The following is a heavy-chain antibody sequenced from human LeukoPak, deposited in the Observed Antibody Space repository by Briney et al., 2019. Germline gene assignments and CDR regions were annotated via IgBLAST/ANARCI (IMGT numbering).Heavy chain of an antibody. D-gene: IGHD2-8*02. CDR3: ARDGGGVSSWVSH. V-gene: IGHV5-10-1*01. Sequence: GESLRISCKGSGYSFSSYLISWVRPMPGKGIEWRGRMDPGDSVTKYRPSFEGRVTISAVNTLSTVYLQWSSLKASDTAVDYCARDGGGVSSWVSHWGQGTLVTVSS. J-gene: IGHJ4*02. CDR1: GYSFSSYL. CDR2: MDPGDSVT.